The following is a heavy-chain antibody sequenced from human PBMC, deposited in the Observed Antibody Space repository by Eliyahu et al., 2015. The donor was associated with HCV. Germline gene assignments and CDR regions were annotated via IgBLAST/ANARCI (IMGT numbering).Heavy chain of an antibody. CDR1: GFXFSSXX. CDR3: AKDLPTDFWSGYYLGYYYGMDV. D-gene: IGHD3-3*01. J-gene: IGHJ6*02. Sequence: EVQLLESGGGLVQPGGSLRLSCAASGFXFSSXXXSWXXQAPGKGLEWVSAISGSGGSTYYADSVKGRFTISRDNSKNTLYLQMNSLRAEDTAVYYCAKDLPTDFWSGYYLGYYYGMDVWGQGTTVTVSS. V-gene: IGHV3-23*01. CDR2: ISGSGGST.